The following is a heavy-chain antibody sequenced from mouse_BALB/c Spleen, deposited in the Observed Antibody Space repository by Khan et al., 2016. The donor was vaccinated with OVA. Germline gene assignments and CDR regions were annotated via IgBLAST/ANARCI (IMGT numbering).Heavy chain of an antibody. CDR2: IYPGSGNT. CDR3: ARRNYFGYTFAD. V-gene: IGHV1-77*01. J-gene: IGHJ3*01. CDR1: GYTFTDYY. D-gene: IGHD1-2*01. Sequence: QVQLQQSGAELARPGASVKLSCKASGYTFTDYYINWVKQRTGQGLEWIGEIYPGSGNTYYNEKFKGKAKLTADKSSSTAYMQLSSLTSEDSAVFFCARRNYFGYTFADWGQGTLVTVSA.